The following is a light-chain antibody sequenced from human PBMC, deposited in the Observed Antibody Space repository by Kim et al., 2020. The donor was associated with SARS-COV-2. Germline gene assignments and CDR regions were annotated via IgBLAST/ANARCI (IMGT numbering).Light chain of an antibody. CDR3: QSADSSGTYV. V-gene: IGLV3-25*03. J-gene: IGLJ1*01. Sequence: SPGKAARITWSGDDFAEQHASWYRQKSGQAPCLVIYKDSERPSGIPERFSGSSSGTTVTLTISGVQAEDDADYYCQSADSSGTYVFGSGTKVTVL. CDR1: DFAEQH. CDR2: KDS.